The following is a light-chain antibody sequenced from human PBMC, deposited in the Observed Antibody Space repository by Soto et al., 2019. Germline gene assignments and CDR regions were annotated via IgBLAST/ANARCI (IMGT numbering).Light chain of an antibody. CDR1: QSISSY. CDR3: QQSYITPFA. CDR2: VAS. V-gene: IGKV1-39*01. Sequence: DIQMTQSPSSLSASVGDRVTITCRASQSISSYLNWYQEKPGKAPKLLIYVASSLQSGVPSRFSCSGSGTEFTLTIRSLPPEDFATYYCQQSYITPFAFGPGTTVDIK. J-gene: IGKJ3*01.